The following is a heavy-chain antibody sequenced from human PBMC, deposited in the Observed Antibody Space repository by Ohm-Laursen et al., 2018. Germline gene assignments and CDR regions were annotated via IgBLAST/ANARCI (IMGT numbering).Heavy chain of an antibody. J-gene: IGHJ1*01. Sequence: PTQTLTLTCTFSGFSLNTYKAGMGWIRQPPGEALEWIAVIYSDDKKYYSPSLGSRLTITRDTSKTQVVLTMTNMDPVDTATYYCAGSRWGYFQHWGQGTLVTVS. CDR1: GFSLNTYKAG. CDR2: IYSDDKK. CDR3: AGSRWGYFQH. D-gene: IGHD4-23*01. V-gene: IGHV2-5*02.